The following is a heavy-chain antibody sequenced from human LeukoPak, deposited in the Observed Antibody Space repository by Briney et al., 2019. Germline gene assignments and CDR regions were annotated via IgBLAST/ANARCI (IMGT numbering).Heavy chain of an antibody. CDR2: ISGSGGST. CDR1: GFTFSSYG. Sequence: GGSLRLSCAASGFTFSSYGMNWVRQAPGKGLEWVSGISGSGGSTYYADSVKGRFTISRDNSKNTLYLQMNSLRAEDTAVYYCAKGIATSGTSPPFDYWGQGTLVTVSS. J-gene: IGHJ4*02. CDR3: AKGIATSGTSPPFDY. V-gene: IGHV3-23*01. D-gene: IGHD6-13*01.